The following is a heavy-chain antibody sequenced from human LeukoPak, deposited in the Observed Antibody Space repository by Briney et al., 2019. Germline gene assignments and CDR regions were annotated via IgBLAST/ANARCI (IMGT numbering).Heavy chain of an antibody. D-gene: IGHD1-26*01. CDR3: ARGFRGASLDY. J-gene: IGHJ4*02. CDR1: GGSMSSYY. V-gene: IGHV4-59*01. Sequence: PSETLSLTCSVSGGSMSSYYWSWIRQSPGKGLEWIGYIYHSGSTDYNSSLKSRVTISEDTSKKQFSLKVSSVTAADTAVYYCARGFRGASLDYWGQGTLVTVSS. CDR2: IYHSGST.